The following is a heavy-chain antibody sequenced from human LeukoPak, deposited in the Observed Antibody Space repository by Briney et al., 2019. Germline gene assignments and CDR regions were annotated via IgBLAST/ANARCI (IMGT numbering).Heavy chain of an antibody. J-gene: IGHJ5*02. D-gene: IGHD3-10*01. CDR1: GGSISTYY. Sequence: SETLSLTCSVSGGSISTYYWSWIRQPAGKGLEWIGRFYVSGNSYYNPSLKSRVTMSLDTSKKQFSLRLSSVTAADTAVYYCARGRYYGSGSYYKENDPWGQGTLVTVSS. V-gene: IGHV4-4*07. CDR3: ARGRYYGSGSYYKENDP. CDR2: FYVSGNS.